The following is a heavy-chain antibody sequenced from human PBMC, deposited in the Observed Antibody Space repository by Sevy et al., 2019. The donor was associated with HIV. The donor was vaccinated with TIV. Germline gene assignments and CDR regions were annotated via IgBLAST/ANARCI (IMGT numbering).Heavy chain of an antibody. CDR3: ARGEYYYDSSGATRGTWFDY. J-gene: IGHJ4*02. CDR1: GFTFSSYA. CDR2: ISYDGSNK. D-gene: IGHD3-22*01. V-gene: IGHV3-30-3*01. Sequence: GGSLRLSCAASGFTFSSYAMHWVRQAPGKGLEWVAVISYDGSNKYYADSVKGRFTISRDNSKNTLYLQMKSLRAEDTAVYYCARGEYYYDSSGATRGTWFDYWGQGTLVTVSS.